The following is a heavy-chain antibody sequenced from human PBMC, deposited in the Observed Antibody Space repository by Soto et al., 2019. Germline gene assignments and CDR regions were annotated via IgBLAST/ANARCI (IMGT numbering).Heavy chain of an antibody. D-gene: IGHD4-17*01. CDR2: IYTSGST. J-gene: IGHJ6*02. CDR1: GGSISSYY. V-gene: IGHV4-4*07. Sequence: SETLSLTCTVSGGSISSYYWSWIRQPAGKGLEWIGRIYTSGSTNYNPSLKSRVTMSVDTSKNQFPLKLSSVTAADTAVYYSATLADDYGDYALYSYYGMDVWGQGSTVT. CDR3: ATLADDYGDYALYSYYGMDV.